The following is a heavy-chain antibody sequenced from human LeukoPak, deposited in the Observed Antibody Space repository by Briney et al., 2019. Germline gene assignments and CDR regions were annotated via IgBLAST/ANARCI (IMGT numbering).Heavy chain of an antibody. D-gene: IGHD6-13*01. CDR1: GDSISGYY. CDR2: IHSSGTT. CDR3: ARVGAAADPEYFQH. Sequence: SETLSLTCNVSGDSISGYYWSWIRQPPGKGLEWIAFIHSSGTTNYNPSLKSRVSISVDTSNNQFSLNVNSVTAADTAVYYCARVGAAADPEYFQHWGQGTLVTVSS. J-gene: IGHJ1*01. V-gene: IGHV4-59*01.